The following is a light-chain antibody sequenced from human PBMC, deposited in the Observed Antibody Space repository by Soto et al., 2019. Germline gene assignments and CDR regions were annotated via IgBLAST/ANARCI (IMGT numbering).Light chain of an antibody. V-gene: IGKV1-8*01. CDR2: KTS. CDR3: QYFET. Sequence: AIRMTQSPSSLSASTGDRVTITCRASQGISSYLAWYQQKPGKAPKLLIYKTSTLKSGVPSRFSGGGSGAEFTLTISNLQPDDYAVYYCQYFETFGQGTKVDIK. CDR1: QGISSY. J-gene: IGKJ1*01.